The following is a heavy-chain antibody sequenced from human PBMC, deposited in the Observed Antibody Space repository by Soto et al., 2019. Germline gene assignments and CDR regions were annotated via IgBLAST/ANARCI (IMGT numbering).Heavy chain of an antibody. CDR1: GLPFEIFG. CDR2: ISFSGNTI. V-gene: IGHV3-48*02. Sequence: VQLVESGGGLVQPGGSLRLSCAASGLPFEIFGMTGVRQAQGKRWEWVSFISFSGNTIYYADSVRGRFTISRDNAKSTLFLQMNSLRDDDTATYYCARRLDPLQYSDYWGRGTLVTVSS. J-gene: IGHJ4*02. CDR3: ARRLDPLQYSDY. D-gene: IGHD5-18*01.